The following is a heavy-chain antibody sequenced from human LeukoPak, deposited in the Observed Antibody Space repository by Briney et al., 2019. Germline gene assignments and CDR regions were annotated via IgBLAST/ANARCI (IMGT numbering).Heavy chain of an antibody. CDR2: ISSSGTGI. Sequence: PGGSLRLSCAASGFTFRDYYMGWIRQATGKGLEWVSYISSSGTGIYYADSVKGRFTISRDNAKNSLYLQVNSLRAEDTAVYYCARAMWDAFDIWGQGTMVTVSS. CDR1: GFTFRDYY. D-gene: IGHD3-10*02. V-gene: IGHV3-11*01. J-gene: IGHJ3*02. CDR3: ARAMWDAFDI.